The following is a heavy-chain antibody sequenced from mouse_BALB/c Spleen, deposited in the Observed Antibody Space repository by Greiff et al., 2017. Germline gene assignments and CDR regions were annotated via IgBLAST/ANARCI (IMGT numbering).Heavy chain of an antibody. J-gene: IGHJ4*01. V-gene: IGHV3-2*02. CDR1: GYSITSDYA. Sequence: VQLKQSGPGLVKPSQSLSLTCTVTGYSITSDYAWNWIRQFPGNKLEWMGYISYSGSTSYNPSLKSRISITRDTSKNQFFLQLNSVTTEDTATYYCARWGYGNYVGAMDYWGQGTSVTVSS. CDR3: ARWGYGNYVGAMDY. D-gene: IGHD2-10*02. CDR2: ISYSGST.